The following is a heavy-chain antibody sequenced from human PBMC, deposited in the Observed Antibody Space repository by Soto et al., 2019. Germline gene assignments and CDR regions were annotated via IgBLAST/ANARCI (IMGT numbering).Heavy chain of an antibody. CDR3: ARDAPGVYLQY. CDR1: SGSLSSYY. Sequence: SETLSLTCTVSSGSLSSYYWSWIRQPPGKGLEWIGNIYYSGSTNYSPPLKSRVTISVDTSKNQFSLKLSSVTAADTAVYYCARDAPGVYLQYWGQGTLDTVSS. CDR2: IYYSGST. D-gene: IGHD3-10*01. J-gene: IGHJ1*01. V-gene: IGHV4-59*01.